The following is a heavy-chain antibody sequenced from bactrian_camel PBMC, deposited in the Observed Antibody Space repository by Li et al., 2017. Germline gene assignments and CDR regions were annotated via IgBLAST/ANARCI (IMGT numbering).Heavy chain of an antibody. CDR1: GNTFNNYW. D-gene: IGHD1*01. Sequence: HVQLVESGGGSVQAGGSLRLSCKLTGNTFNNYWMAWFRQAPGKEREGVAAINSGGTTRYGHFVKGRFTISRVPAKRTLYLQMDDLTPDDSAMYYCAAGRPFGLVQFPKEGGFDYWGRGTQVTVS. CDR3: AAGRPFGLVQFPKEGGFDY. J-gene: IGHJ4*01. CDR2: INSGGTT. V-gene: IGHV3S55*01.